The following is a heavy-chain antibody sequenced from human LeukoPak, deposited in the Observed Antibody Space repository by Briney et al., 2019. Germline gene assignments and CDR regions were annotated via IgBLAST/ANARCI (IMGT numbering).Heavy chain of an antibody. CDR3: ARERTLTSCYDY. CDR1: VCPFTRYA. CDR2: INPNSGGT. J-gene: IGHJ4*02. V-gene: IGHV1-2*02. D-gene: IGHD2-15*01. Sequence: ASVKVSCTASVCPFTRYAISWVRQAPGQGLEWMGWINPNSGGTNYAQKFQGRVTMTRDTSISTAYMELSRLRSDDTAVYYCARERTLTSCYDYWGQGTLVTVSS.